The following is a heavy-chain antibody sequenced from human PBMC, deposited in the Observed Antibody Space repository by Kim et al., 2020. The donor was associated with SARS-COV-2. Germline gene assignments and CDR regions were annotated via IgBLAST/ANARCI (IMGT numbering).Heavy chain of an antibody. V-gene: IGHV3-21*01. CDR3: ARDWREQPRLGYYYGMDV. CDR2: ISSSSSYI. D-gene: IGHD1-26*01. CDR1: GFTFSSYS. Sequence: GGSLRLSCAASGFTFSSYSMNWVRQAPGKGLEWVSSISSSSSYIYYADSVKGRFTISRDNAKNSLYLQMNSLRAEDTAVYYCARDWREQPRLGYYYGMDVWGQGTTVTVSS. J-gene: IGHJ6*02.